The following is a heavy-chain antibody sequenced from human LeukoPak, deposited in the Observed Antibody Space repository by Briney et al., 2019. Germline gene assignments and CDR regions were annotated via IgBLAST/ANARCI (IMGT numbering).Heavy chain of an antibody. D-gene: IGHD2-8*01. J-gene: IGHJ4*02. CDR2: IYTTGST. CDR3: AREDLKASSVCYFDF. CDR1: GGSISSGSYY. V-gene: IGHV4-61*02. Sequence: SQTLSLTCTVSGGSISSGSYYWSCIRQPAGKGLEWIGRIYTTGSTNYNPSLKSRVTISVDTSKYQFSLNLSSVTSADTAVYYCAREDLKASSVCYFDFWGQGTLVTVSS.